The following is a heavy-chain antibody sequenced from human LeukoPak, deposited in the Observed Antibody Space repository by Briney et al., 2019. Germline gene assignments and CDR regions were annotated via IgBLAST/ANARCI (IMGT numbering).Heavy chain of an antibody. J-gene: IGHJ3*01. Sequence: KPSETLSLTCTVSDDSISNSAYYWAWIRQPPGKGLEWIGYISHSGSTYYNPSLKSRVTISIDMSKNHFSLNLRSVTAADTAKYYCANADRYCSSGSCHVPDAFDFWGQGTVVTVSS. D-gene: IGHD2-15*01. CDR2: ISHSGST. CDR3: ANADRYCSSGSCHVPDAFDF. V-gene: IGHV4-30-2*01. CDR1: DDSISNSAYY.